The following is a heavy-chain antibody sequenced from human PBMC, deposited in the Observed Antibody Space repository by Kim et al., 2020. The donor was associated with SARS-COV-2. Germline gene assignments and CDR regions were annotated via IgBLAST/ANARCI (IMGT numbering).Heavy chain of an antibody. D-gene: IGHD6-19*01. CDR2: ISYDGSNK. CDR3: AEPRYHYSSDGSSSFDY. J-gene: IGHJ4*01. Sequence: GGSLRLSCAASGFNFSNYAIHWVRQAPGKGLEWVAFISYDGSNKDSVNAGKGRSSVARDNSKITLYLQLKSLRTSETSVDYCAEPRYHYSSDGSSSFDY. V-gene: IGHV3-30-3*01. CDR1: GFNFSNYA.